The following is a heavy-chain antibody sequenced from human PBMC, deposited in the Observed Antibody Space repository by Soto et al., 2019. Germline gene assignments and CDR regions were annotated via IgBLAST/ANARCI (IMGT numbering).Heavy chain of an antibody. CDR2: ISYSGNT. J-gene: IGHJ4*02. CDR1: GGSIISGY. V-gene: IGHV4-59*01. Sequence: SETLSLTCTVSGGSIISGYWSWIRQPPGKGLEWIGYISYSGNTNYNPSLKSRVTMSVDTPKDQFSLRLSSVTTADTAVYYCAGLRGYAGSPIDYWGQGTLVTVSS. CDR3: AGLRGYAGSPIDY. D-gene: IGHD2-15*01.